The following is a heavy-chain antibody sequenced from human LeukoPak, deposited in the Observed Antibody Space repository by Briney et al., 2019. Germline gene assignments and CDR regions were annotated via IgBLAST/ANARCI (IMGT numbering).Heavy chain of an antibody. J-gene: IGHJ4*02. V-gene: IGHV4-4*07. D-gene: IGHD6-13*01. CDR3: ARVVSSSWSYYFDY. Sequence: PSETLSLTCTVSGGSISSYYWSWIRQPAGKGLEWIGRIYTSGSTNYNPPLKSRVTMSVDTSKNQFSLSLRFVTAADTALYYCARVVSSSWSYYFDYWGQGTLVTVSS. CDR2: IYTSGST. CDR1: GGSISSYY.